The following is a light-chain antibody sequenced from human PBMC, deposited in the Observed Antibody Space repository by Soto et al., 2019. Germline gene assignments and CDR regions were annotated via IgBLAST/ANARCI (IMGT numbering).Light chain of an antibody. CDR2: EVS. CDR3: FAYTTSSTLV. Sequence: QSALTQPDSVSGSPGQSITISCTGTSSDVGGYNYVSWYQQHPAKATKLMIYEVSNRPSGVSHRFSGSKSGNTASLTISGLEAEYEADYYCFAYTTSSTLVFGGGTKVTVL. V-gene: IGLV2-14*01. CDR1: SSDVGGYNY. J-gene: IGLJ3*02.